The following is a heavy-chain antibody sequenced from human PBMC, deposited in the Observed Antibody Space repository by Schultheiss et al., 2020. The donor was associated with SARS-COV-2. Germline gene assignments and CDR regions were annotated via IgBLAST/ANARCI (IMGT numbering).Heavy chain of an antibody. CDR1: EFIFTESS. J-gene: IGHJ4*02. CDR3: ARDYGVHGFDY. D-gene: IGHD1-1*01. Sequence: GESLKISCAASEFIFTESSVQWVRQASGKGLEWVSAISGSGGSTYYADSVKGRFTISRDNSKNTLYLQMNSLRAEDTAVYYCARDYGVHGFDYWGQGTLVTVSS. V-gene: IGHV3-23*01. CDR2: ISGSGGST.